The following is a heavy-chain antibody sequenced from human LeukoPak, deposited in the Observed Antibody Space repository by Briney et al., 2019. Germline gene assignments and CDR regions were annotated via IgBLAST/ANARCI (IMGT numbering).Heavy chain of an antibody. Sequence: PSETLSLTCTVSGGSISNYYWTWIRQPPGKGLEWIGYIYYSGSTNYNPSLKSRVTISVDTSKNQFSLKLSSVTAADTAVYYCARVRTGVVIHDAFDIWGQGTMVTVSS. CDR2: IYYSGST. D-gene: IGHD3-3*01. J-gene: IGHJ3*02. CDR3: ARVRTGVVIHDAFDI. V-gene: IGHV4-59*08. CDR1: GGSISNYY.